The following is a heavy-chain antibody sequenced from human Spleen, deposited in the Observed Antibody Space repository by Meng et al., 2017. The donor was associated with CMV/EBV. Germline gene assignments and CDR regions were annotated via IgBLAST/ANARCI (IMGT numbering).Heavy chain of an antibody. CDR1: FTFSTYA. Sequence: FTFSTYAMSWVRQAPGKRLEWVSGISGSGGDTNYAESVKGRFTISRDNSKNTLYLQMNSLRAEDTAVYYCAKYQLPSGRISGGRFDHWGQGTLVTVSS. J-gene: IGHJ4*02. D-gene: IGHD2-2*01. CDR2: ISGSGGDT. V-gene: IGHV3-23*01. CDR3: AKYQLPSGRISGGRFDH.